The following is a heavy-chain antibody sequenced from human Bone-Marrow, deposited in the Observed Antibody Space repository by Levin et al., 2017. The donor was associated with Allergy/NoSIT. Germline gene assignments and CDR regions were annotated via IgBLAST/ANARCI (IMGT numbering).Heavy chain of an antibody. V-gene: IGHV3-13*04. CDR3: ARGLFGEGAFDI. J-gene: IGHJ3*02. Sequence: GASVKVSCAASGFTFSSYDMHWVRQATGKGLEWVSAIGTAGDTYYPGSVKGRFTISRENAKNSLYLQMNSLRAGDTAVYYCARGLFGEGAFDIWGQGTMVTVSS. CDR1: GFTFSSYD. CDR2: IGTAGDT. D-gene: IGHD3-10*01.